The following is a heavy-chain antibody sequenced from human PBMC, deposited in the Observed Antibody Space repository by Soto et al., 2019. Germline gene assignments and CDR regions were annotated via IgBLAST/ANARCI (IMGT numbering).Heavy chain of an antibody. D-gene: IGHD2-8*02. Sequence: PSDTLFLTCAVYGGSISGYYWTWIRQPPGTGLEWIGEINHSGSTNYNPSLKSRVTISVDTSKNQFSLKLTSVTAADTAVYYCARDKITGLFDYWAQGTLVNVSS. V-gene: IGHV4-34*01. CDR1: GGSISGYY. CDR3: ARDKITGLFDY. CDR2: INHSGST. J-gene: IGHJ4*02.